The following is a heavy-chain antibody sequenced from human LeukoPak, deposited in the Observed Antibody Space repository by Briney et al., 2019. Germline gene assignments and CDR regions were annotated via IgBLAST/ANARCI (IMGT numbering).Heavy chain of an antibody. D-gene: IGHD3-3*01. Sequence: SQTLSLTCAVSGGSISSGGYSWSWLRQPPGKGLKWIGYIYHSGITYYNPSLKSRVTMSLDRSKNQFSLKLTSVTAADTAVYYCARRVVAIFYFDYWGQGALVTVSS. J-gene: IGHJ4*02. CDR3: ARRVVAIFYFDY. CDR2: IYHSGIT. CDR1: GGSISSGGYS. V-gene: IGHV4-30-2*01.